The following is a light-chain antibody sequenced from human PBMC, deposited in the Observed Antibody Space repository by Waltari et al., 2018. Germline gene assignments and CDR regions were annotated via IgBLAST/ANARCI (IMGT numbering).Light chain of an antibody. V-gene: IGLV3-21*03. CDR1: NIGGKT. J-gene: IGLJ1*01. CDR3: QVWEGSSDHYV. CDR2: DDS. Sequence: SYVLTQPASVSVAPGKTARLTCEGNNIGGKTVHWYQLRPGQAPVLVVHDDSDRPSGIAERFAGSNSGNTATLTISGVEVGDEGDYYCQVWEGSSDHYVFGTGTAVSV.